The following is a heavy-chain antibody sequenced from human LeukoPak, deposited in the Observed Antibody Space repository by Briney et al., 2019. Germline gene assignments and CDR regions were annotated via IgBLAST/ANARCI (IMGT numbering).Heavy chain of an antibody. J-gene: IGHJ4*02. CDR3: ARGGFVVVPAAPFDY. CDR2: IKQDGSEK. Sequence: GGSLRLSCAASGFTFSSYWMSWVRQAPGKGLEWVANIKQDGSEKYYVDSAKGRFTISRDNAKNSLYLQMNSLRAEDTAVYYCARGGFVVVPAAPFDYWGQGTLVTVSS. D-gene: IGHD2-2*01. V-gene: IGHV3-7*01. CDR1: GFTFSSYW.